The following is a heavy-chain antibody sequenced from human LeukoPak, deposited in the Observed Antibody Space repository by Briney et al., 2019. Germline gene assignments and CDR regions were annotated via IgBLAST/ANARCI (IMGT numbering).Heavy chain of an antibody. V-gene: IGHV4-39*01. CDR3: ARLKIWFLPDY. CDR1: GGSISSSSYY. CDR2: IYYSGST. Sequence: PSETLSLTCTVSGGSISSSSYYWGWIRQPPGKGLEWIGSIYYSGSTYYNPSLKSRVTISVDTSKNQVSLKLSSVTAADTAVYYCARLKIWFLPDYWGQGALVTVSS. D-gene: IGHD3-10*01. J-gene: IGHJ4*02.